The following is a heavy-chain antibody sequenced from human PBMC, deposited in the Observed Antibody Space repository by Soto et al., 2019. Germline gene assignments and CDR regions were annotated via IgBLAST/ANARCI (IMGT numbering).Heavy chain of an antibody. V-gene: IGHV1-69*13. CDR2: IIPIFGTA. Sequence: SVKVSCKASGGTFSSYAISWVRQAPGQGLEWMGGIIPIFGTANYAQKFQGRVTITADESTSTAYMELSSLRSEDTAVYYCARPRNFTIFGVVAPPLYYYYYYGMDVWGQGTTVTVSS. CDR1: GGTFSSYA. CDR3: ARPRNFTIFGVVAPPLYYYYYYGMDV. D-gene: IGHD3-3*01. J-gene: IGHJ6*02.